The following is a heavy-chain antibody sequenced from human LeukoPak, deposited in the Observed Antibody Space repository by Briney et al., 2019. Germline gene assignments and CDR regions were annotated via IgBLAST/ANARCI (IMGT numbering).Heavy chain of an antibody. CDR1: GYTLTELS. CDR2: FDPEDGET. V-gene: IGHV1-24*01. D-gene: IGHD3-10*01. CDR3: ATDNRFGELLLDY. J-gene: IGHJ4*02. Sequence: ASVKVSCKVSGYTLTELSMHWVRQAPGKGLEWMGGFDPEDGETIYAQKFQGRVTMIEDTSTDTAYMELSSLRSEDTAVYYCATDNRFGELLLDYWGQGTLVTVSS.